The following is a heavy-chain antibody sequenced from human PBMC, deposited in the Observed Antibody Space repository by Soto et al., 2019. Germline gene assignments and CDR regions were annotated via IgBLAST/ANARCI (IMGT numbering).Heavy chain of an antibody. CDR1: GFTFSSYS. CDR3: ARGGDLLVLFAFDI. J-gene: IGHJ3*02. Sequence: GGSLRLSCAASGFTFSSYSMNWVRQAPGKGLEWVSSISSSSSYIYYADSVKGRFTISRDNAKNSLYLQMNSLRAEDTAVYYCARGGDLLVLFAFDIWGQGTMVTVSS. V-gene: IGHV3-21*01. D-gene: IGHD2-2*01. CDR2: ISSSSSYI.